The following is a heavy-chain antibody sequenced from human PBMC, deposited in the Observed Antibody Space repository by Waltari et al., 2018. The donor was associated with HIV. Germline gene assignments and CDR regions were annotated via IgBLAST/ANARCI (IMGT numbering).Heavy chain of an antibody. CDR1: GFIFNKFA. V-gene: IGHV3-33*01. CDR3: ARDWTITATTRVDF. J-gene: IGHJ4*03. Sequence: QVQLAESGGGVVQPGRSLRLSCVASGFIFNKFAMHWVRKKPGKGLEWVAAIWYDGGNEYYADSVKGRFTISRDNSKNTLYLQMNSLRAEDTAVYYCARDWTITATTRVDFWGPGTLVTVSS. D-gene: IGHD1-20*01. CDR2: IWYDGGNE.